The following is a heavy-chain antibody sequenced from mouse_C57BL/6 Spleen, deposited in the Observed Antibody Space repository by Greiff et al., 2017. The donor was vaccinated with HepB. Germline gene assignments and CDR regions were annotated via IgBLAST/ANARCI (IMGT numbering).Heavy chain of an antibody. J-gene: IGHJ2*01. V-gene: IGHV14-1*01. Sequence: VQLQQSGAELVRPGASVKLSCTASGFNIKDYYMHWVKQRPEQGLEWIGRIDPEDGDTEYAPKFQGKATMTADTSSNTAYLQLSSLTSEDTAVYYWTVYYYGSSYNYFDYWGQGTTLTVSS. CDR1: GFNIKDYY. D-gene: IGHD1-1*01. CDR3: TVYYYGSSYNYFDY. CDR2: IDPEDGDT.